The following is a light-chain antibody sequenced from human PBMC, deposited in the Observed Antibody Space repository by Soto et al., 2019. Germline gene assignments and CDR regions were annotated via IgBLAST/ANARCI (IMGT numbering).Light chain of an antibody. CDR3: HQYNNWPWT. CDR1: QRVSSH. V-gene: IGKV3-15*01. Sequence: ETVMTQSPVTLSVSPGYTSTLSCRASQRVSSHLAWYQQKPGQAPRLLIYAASTRATGIPVRFSGSGSETEFTLTIRSLQSEDSALYYCHQYNNWPWTFGQGTKGDTK. J-gene: IGKJ1*01. CDR2: AAS.